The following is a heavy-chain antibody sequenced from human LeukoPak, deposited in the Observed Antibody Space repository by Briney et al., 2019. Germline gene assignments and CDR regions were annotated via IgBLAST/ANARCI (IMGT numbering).Heavy chain of an antibody. D-gene: IGHD1-20*01. J-gene: IGHJ4*02. CDR2: IYHSGST. CDR3: ARVRYNWNRDFDY. Sequence: SETLSLTCTVSGGSISSSSYYWGWIRQPPGKGLEWIGSIYHSGSTFDNPSLKSRVTISVDTSKNQFSLRLNSVTAADTALYYCARVRYNWNRDFDYWGQGTLVTVSS. CDR1: GGSISSSSYY. V-gene: IGHV4-39*07.